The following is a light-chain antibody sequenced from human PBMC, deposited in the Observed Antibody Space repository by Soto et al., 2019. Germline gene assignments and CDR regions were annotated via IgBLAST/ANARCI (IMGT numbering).Light chain of an antibody. CDR1: QGVGST. CDR3: QHYKTWPLA. CDR2: DAY. Sequence: EIVTTQSPATLSVSPGERVTLSCRASQGVGSTLAWYRQQPGQAPRLLIYDAYIRATGVPAKFSGSGSGTEFTLTISSLQSEDFAVYYCQHYKTWPLAFGGGTKVEIK. J-gene: IGKJ4*01. V-gene: IGKV3-15*01.